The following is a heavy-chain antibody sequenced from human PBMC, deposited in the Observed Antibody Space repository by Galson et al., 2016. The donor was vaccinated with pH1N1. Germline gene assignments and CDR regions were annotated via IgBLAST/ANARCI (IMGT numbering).Heavy chain of an antibody. CDR1: GFTFNSYS. D-gene: IGHD3-22*01. CDR3: ARVSGGYYDTSGYYYRWYFDL. Sequence: SLRLSCAASGFTFNSYSMDWVRQAPGKGLEWVSSISSSSSYIYYANSVKGRITISRDNAENSLYLQMNSLRAEDTAVYYCARVSGGYYDTSGYYYRWYFDLWGRGTLVTVSS. CDR2: ISSSSSYI. V-gene: IGHV3-21*01. J-gene: IGHJ2*01.